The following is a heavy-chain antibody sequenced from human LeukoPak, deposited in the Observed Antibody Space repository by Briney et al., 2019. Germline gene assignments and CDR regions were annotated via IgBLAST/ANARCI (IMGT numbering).Heavy chain of an antibody. CDR2: IYHSGST. J-gene: IGHJ4*02. CDR3: ARELENTVYNY. Sequence: SETLSLTCTVSGYSISSGYYWGWIRQPPGKGLEWIGTIYHSGSTYYNPSLKSRVTISVDTSKNQLSLKLSSVTAADTAVYYYARELENTVYNYWGQGTLVTVSS. CDR1: GYSISSGYY. V-gene: IGHV4-38-2*02. D-gene: IGHD2/OR15-2a*01.